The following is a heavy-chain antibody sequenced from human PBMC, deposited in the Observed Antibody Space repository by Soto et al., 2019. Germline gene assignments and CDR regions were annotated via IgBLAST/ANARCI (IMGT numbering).Heavy chain of an antibody. V-gene: IGHV4-30-4*01. D-gene: IGHD5-18*01. J-gene: IGHJ5*02. CDR1: GGSISSGDYY. CDR3: ARVDTAMVILSAAANYNWFDP. Sequence: SETLSLTCTVSGGSISSGDYYWSWIREPPGKGLEGIGYIYDSGSTDYNPSRKSRVNKSVDTYKTQFSLKLSSVTAADTAVYYCARVDTAMVILSAAANYNWFDPWGQGTLVTVSS. CDR2: IYDSGST.